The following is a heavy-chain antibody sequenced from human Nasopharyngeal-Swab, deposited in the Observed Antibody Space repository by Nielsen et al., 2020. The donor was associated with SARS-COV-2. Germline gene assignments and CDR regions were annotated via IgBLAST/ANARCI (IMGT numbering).Heavy chain of an antibody. CDR2: ISYTGST. Sequence: SETLSLTCSVSGGSISSYYWSWIRQPPGRGLECIGYISYTGSTNSNPSLKSRVTISVDTSKNQFSLKLTSVTAADTAVYYCATINTSSPPNYYYYMDVWGKGTTVTVSS. D-gene: IGHD6-6*01. V-gene: IGHV4-59*12. CDR3: ATINTSSPPNYYYYMDV. CDR1: GGSISSYY. J-gene: IGHJ6*03.